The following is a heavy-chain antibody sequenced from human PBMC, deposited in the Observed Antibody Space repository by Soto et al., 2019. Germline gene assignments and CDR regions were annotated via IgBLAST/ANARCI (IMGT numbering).Heavy chain of an antibody. Sequence: GDSLKISCKGSGYSFTSYWISWVRQMPGKGLEWMGRIDPSDSYTNYSPSFQGHVTISADKSISTAYLQWSSLKASDTAMYYCARYYYDSSGYLDYWGQGTLVTVSS. D-gene: IGHD3-22*01. V-gene: IGHV5-10-1*01. CDR3: ARYYYDSSGYLDY. CDR2: IDPSDSYT. CDR1: GYSFTSYW. J-gene: IGHJ4*02.